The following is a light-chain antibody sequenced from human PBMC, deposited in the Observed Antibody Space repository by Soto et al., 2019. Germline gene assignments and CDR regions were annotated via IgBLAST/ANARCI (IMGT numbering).Light chain of an antibody. J-gene: IGKJ1*01. CDR3: QQFYHYPWT. Sequence: DIQMTQSPSTLSASVGDRVTITCRASQSVDTCLAWYQQKPGKAPHLLIYKASSLETGVPSRFSGSGSVTECTLTISSLQPDYFATYYCQQFYHYPWTFGQGTKVEIK. V-gene: IGKV1-5*03. CDR2: KAS. CDR1: QSVDTC.